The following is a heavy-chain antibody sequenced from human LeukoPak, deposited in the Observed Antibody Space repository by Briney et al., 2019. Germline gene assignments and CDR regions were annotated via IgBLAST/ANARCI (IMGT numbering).Heavy chain of an antibody. CDR2: IYYSGST. D-gene: IGHD3-9*01. V-gene: IGHV4-59*12. Sequence: SETLSLTCTVSGGSISNYYWSWIRQPPGKGLEWIGYIYYSGSTNYNPSLKSRVTISVDTSKNQFSLKLTSVTAADTAVYYCARGPGMTGSFDYWGQGTLVTVSS. CDR1: GGSISNYY. J-gene: IGHJ4*02. CDR3: ARGPGMTGSFDY.